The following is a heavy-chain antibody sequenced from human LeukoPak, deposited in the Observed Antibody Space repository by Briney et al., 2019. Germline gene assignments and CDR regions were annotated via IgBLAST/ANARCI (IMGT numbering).Heavy chain of an antibody. V-gene: IGHV3-21*01. D-gene: IGHD1-1*01. Sequence: GGSLRLSCAASGFTFSSYAMNWVRQAPGKGLEWVSSIRSSSTYIYYADSVKGRFTISRDNAKNSLYLQMNSLRAEDTAVYYCASGTTIFNYFDYWGQGTLVTVSS. CDR3: ASGTTIFNYFDY. J-gene: IGHJ4*02. CDR1: GFTFSSYA. CDR2: IRSSSTYI.